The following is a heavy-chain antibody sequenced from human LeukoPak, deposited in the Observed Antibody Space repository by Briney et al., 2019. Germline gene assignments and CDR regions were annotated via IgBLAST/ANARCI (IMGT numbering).Heavy chain of an antibody. CDR3: AREVVVAATRSFPRYYYYYMDV. CDR1: GGSISSSSYY. V-gene: IGHV4-39*02. D-gene: IGHD2-15*01. J-gene: IGHJ6*03. CDR2: IYYSGST. Sequence: SETLSLTCTVSGGSISSSSYYWGWIRQPPGKGLEWIGSIYYSGSTYYNPSLKSRVTISVDTSKNQFSLKLSSVTAADTAVYYCAREVVVAATRSFPRYYYYYMDVWGKGTRSPSP.